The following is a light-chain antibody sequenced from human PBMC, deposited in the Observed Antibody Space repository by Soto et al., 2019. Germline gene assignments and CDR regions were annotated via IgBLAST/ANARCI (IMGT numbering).Light chain of an antibody. CDR3: QQSHSTPPDT. CDR1: QAISSL. Sequence: DIHMTQFPSSLSASVGEKVTITCRASQAISSLLNWYQQKPGKAPRLLIHHASSLQSGVPSRFSGSGSGTGFTLTISNLQPEDSATYYCQQSHSTPPDTFGQGTKLEIK. J-gene: IGKJ2*01. CDR2: HAS. V-gene: IGKV1-39*01.